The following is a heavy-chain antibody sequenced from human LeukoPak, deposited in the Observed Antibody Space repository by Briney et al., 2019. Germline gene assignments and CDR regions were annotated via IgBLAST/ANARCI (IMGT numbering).Heavy chain of an antibody. CDR3: ARDRDLYYFDY. Sequence: GGSLRLSCAASGFTLSSYGMHWVRQAPGKGLEWVAVIWYDGSNKYYADSVKGRFTISRDNSKNTLYLQMNSLRAEDTAVYYCARDRDLYYFDYWGQGTLVTVSS. CDR1: GFTLSSYG. V-gene: IGHV3-33*01. J-gene: IGHJ4*02. CDR2: IWYDGSNK.